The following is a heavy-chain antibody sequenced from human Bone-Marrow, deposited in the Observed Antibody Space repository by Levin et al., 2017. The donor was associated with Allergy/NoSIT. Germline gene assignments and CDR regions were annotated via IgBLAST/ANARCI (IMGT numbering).Heavy chain of an antibody. CDR2: ISYDGSNK. J-gene: IGHJ4*02. D-gene: IGHD1-26*01. V-gene: IGHV3-30*04. CDR3: ARDTYSGSQKFDY. Sequence: LSLTCAASGFTFSSYAMHWVRQAPGKGLEWVAVISYDGSNKYYADSVKGRFTISRDNSKNTLYLQMNSLRAEDTAVYYCARDTYSGSQKFDYWGQGTLVTVSS. CDR1: GFTFSSYA.